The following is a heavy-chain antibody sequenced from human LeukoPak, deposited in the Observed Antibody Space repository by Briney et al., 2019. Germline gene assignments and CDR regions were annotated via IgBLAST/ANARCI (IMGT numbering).Heavy chain of an antibody. CDR1: GFTFSAYG. J-gene: IGHJ4*02. Sequence: GGSLRLSCVASGFTFSAYGMHWVRQAPGKGLEYVSAINTNGGSTYYANSVKGRFTISRDNSRSTLYLQMGSLRTEDMAVYYCAREGSYGESDYWGQGTLVTVSS. D-gene: IGHD3-16*01. CDR2: INTNGGST. CDR3: AREGSYGESDY. V-gene: IGHV3-64*01.